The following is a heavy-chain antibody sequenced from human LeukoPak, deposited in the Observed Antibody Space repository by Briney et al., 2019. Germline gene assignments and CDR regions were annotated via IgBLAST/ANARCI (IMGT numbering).Heavy chain of an antibody. CDR3: ARTRYLTGSRDDSFDI. CDR2: ICAYNGNT. J-gene: IGHJ3*02. D-gene: IGHD1-26*01. Sequence: VASVKVSCKASGYTFPRYGISWVRQAPGQGLEWMAWICAYNGNTDYAQKLQGRVTMTTDTSSSTAYMKLRSLRSGDTAVYYCARTRYLTGSRDDSFDIWGQGTVITVSS. CDR1: GYTFPRYG. V-gene: IGHV1-18*01.